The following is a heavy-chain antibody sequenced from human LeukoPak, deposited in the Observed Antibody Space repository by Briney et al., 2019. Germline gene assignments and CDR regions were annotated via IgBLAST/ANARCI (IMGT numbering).Heavy chain of an antibody. Sequence: GGSLRLSCAASGFTFSSYAMSWVRQAPGKGLEWVSAISGSGGSTYYADSVKGRFTISRDNSKNTLYLQMNSLRAEDTAVYYCVKDLFLGTAMAQGAFDIWGQGTMVTVSS. J-gene: IGHJ3*02. D-gene: IGHD5-18*01. CDR3: VKDLFLGTAMAQGAFDI. CDR1: GFTFSSYA. V-gene: IGHV3-23*01. CDR2: ISGSGGST.